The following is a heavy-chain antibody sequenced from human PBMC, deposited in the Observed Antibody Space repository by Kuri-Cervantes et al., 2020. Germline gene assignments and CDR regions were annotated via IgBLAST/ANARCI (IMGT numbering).Heavy chain of an antibody. CDR1: GYNLHNYG. Sequence: ASVKVSCKASGYNLHNYGISWVRQAPGQGLEWMGWINPKSGGTQVIEKFRGRVTMTRDTSISTAYMELSRLRSGDTAVYYCANSRYEATQFDPWGQGTLVTVSS. CDR3: ANSRYEATQFDP. CDR2: INPKSGGT. V-gene: IGHV1-2*02. D-gene: IGHD5-12*01. J-gene: IGHJ5*02.